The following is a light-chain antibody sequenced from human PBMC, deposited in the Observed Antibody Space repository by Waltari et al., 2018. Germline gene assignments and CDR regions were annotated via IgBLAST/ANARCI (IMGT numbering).Light chain of an antibody. CDR3: QQSDTNPIA. CDR2: EAS. Sequence: DLQMPQSPSSLSASVGDRVTISCRASQSVTGYLNWYQQKPGKAPKLLIYEASRLHSGVPSRFSGSQSGTDFTLTISFLQPEDFATYYCQQSDTNPIAFGQGTRLEIK. V-gene: IGKV1-39*01. CDR1: QSVTGY. J-gene: IGKJ5*01.